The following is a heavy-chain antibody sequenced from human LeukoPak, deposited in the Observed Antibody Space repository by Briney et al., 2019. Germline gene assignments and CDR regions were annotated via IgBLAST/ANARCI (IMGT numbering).Heavy chain of an antibody. CDR3: AKDVSYGSGSYKDY. J-gene: IGHJ4*02. CDR2: ISGSGGST. CDR1: GFTFSSYA. D-gene: IGHD3-10*01. Sequence: PGGSLRLSCAASGFTFSSYAMSWVRQAPGKGLEWVSAISGSGGSTYYADSVKGRFTISRDNSKNTLYLQMNSLRAEDTAVYYCAKDVSYGSGSYKDYWGQGTLVTVSS. V-gene: IGHV3-23*01.